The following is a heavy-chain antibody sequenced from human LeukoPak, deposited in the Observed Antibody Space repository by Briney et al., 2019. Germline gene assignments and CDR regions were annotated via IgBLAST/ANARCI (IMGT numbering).Heavy chain of an antibody. CDR1: GASIRSYF. CDR2: VYDNDIS. CDR3: ARGPVLATDDAFDI. D-gene: IGHD5-12*01. V-gene: IGHV4-59*01. J-gene: IGHJ3*02. Sequence: SETLSLTCSVSGASIRSYFWSWIRHSPGKGLEWIGYVYDNDISNFNPSLESRVTILVDRSKSQFSLKLRSVTAADTAVYYCARGPVLATDDAFDIWGPGTMVTVSS.